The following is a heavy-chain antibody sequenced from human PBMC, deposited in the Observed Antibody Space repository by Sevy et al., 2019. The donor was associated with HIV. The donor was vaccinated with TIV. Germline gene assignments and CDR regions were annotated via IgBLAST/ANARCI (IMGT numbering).Heavy chain of an antibody. J-gene: IGHJ6*02. Sequence: SETLSLTCAVYGGSFSGDYWSWIRQPPGKGLEWIGEINHSGSTNYNPSLRSRVTISVDTSKNQFSLKLSSVTAADTGVYYCARGGIAVDGPYYYYGMDVWGQGTTVTVSS. CDR2: INHSGST. D-gene: IGHD6-19*01. CDR1: GGSFSGDY. CDR3: ARGGIAVDGPYYYYGMDV. V-gene: IGHV4-34*01.